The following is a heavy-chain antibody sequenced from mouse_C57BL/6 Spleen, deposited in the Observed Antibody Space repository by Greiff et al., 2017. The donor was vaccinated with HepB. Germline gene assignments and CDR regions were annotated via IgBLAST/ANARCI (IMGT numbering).Heavy chain of an antibody. V-gene: IGHV1-59*01. Sequence: QVQLQQPGAELVRPGTSVKLSCKASGYTFTSYWMHWVKQRPGQGLEWIGVIDPSDSYTNYNQKFKGKATLTVDTSSSTAYMQLSSLTSEDSAVYYCANSNYRYFDVWGTGTTVTVSS. J-gene: IGHJ1*03. CDR1: GYTFTSYW. CDR2: IDPSDSYT. D-gene: IGHD2-5*01. CDR3: ANSNYRYFDV.